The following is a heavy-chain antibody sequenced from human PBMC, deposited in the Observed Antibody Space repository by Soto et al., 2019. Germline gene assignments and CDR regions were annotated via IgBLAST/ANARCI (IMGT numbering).Heavy chain of an antibody. V-gene: IGHV4-31*03. CDR2: IFPPGTT. Sequence: QVQLQESGPGLAKPSQTVSLTCTVSGASLSSGGHYWTWIRHVPGKDLEWIGYIFPPGTTFYTPSLKRRVLMSIDTSDNYFSLNLTSVNAADTAVYYCARGLGYDSNCHFLAAFDIWGHGTMVSVS. D-gene: IGHD3-22*01. CDR3: ARGLGYDSNCHFLAAFDI. J-gene: IGHJ3*02. CDR1: GASLSSGGHY.